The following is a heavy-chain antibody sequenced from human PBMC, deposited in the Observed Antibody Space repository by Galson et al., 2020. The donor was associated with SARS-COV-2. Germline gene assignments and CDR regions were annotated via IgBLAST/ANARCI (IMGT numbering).Heavy chain of an antibody. CDR2: IWYDGSNK. CDR1: GFTFSSYG. J-gene: IGHJ4*02. Sequence: GGSLRLSCAASGFTFSSYGMHWVRQAPGKGLEWVAVIWYDGSNKYYADSVKGRFTISRDNSKNTLYLQMNSLRAEDTAVYYCAKDLFGSGYPYYFDYWGQGTLVTVSS. V-gene: IGHV3-33*06. CDR3: AKDLFGSGYPYYFDY. D-gene: IGHD3-22*01.